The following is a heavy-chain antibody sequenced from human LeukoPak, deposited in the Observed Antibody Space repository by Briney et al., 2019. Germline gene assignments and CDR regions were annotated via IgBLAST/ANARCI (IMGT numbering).Heavy chain of an antibody. CDR3: TRGSIAVPYNWFDP. V-gene: IGHV1-8*01. CDR1: GYTFSSYV. Sequence: GASVKVSCKASGYTFSSYVINWVRQATGQGLEWMGWMNPNSGNTGYAQKFQGRVTMTRDTSMSTAYMELSSLRSEDTAIYYCTRGSIAVPYNWFDPWGQGTLVTVSS. CDR2: MNPNSGNT. J-gene: IGHJ5*02. D-gene: IGHD6-19*01.